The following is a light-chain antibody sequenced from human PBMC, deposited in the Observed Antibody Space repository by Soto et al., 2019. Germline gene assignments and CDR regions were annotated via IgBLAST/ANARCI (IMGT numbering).Light chain of an antibody. V-gene: IGKV3-20*01. CDR3: QQYGSSPS. CDR2: GAP. J-gene: IGKJ4*01. CDR1: QSINSNY. Sequence: EVVLTQSPGTLSLSPGERVTLSCRPSQSINSNYLAWYQQKPGQAPRLLIYGAPRRATGIPDRFSGSGSGTDLTLTISILEPEDSAVYYCQQYGSSPSFGGGTKVEIK.